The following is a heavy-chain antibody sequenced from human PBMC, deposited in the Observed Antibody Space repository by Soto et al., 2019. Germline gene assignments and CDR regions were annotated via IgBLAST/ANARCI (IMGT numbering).Heavy chain of an antibody. CDR1: GFSLSPSGVA. J-gene: IGHJ4*02. Sequence: QLTLKESGPALVKPTQTLTLTCTFSGFSLSPSGVAVAWIRQPPGNALEWLALIYWNGIERYSQSLKSRLTFTKDTSKNQVVLTVTNMDPEDTATYFCAHGDPLDFHYWGQGTLVTVSP. CDR2: IYWNGIE. V-gene: IGHV2-5*01. CDR3: AHGDPLDFHY. D-gene: IGHD3-10*01.